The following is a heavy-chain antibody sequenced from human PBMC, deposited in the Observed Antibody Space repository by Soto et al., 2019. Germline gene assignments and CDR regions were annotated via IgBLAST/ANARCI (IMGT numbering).Heavy chain of an antibody. D-gene: IGHD3-22*01. CDR1: GYSFTGFQ. V-gene: IGHV1-2*02. Sequence: QVPLVQSGAEVNKPGASVKVSCKASGYSFTGFQIHWVRQAPGQGLEWVGWINPNSGGSNYAQKFQGRVTMTRDTSISTAYMEVSRLTSDDTAVYYCARGITMIAVGDWGQGTLVTVSS. J-gene: IGHJ4*02. CDR3: ARGITMIAVGD. CDR2: INPNSGGS.